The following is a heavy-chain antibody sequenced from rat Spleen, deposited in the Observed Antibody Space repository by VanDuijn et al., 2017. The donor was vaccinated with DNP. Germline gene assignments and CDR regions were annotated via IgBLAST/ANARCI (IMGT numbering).Heavy chain of an antibody. CDR3: ARHEDTYYGYNFFDY. CDR2: ISTSGANT. V-gene: IGHV5-25*01. Sequence: EVQLVESGGGFVQPGRSLRLSCAASGFTFSNYDMAWVRQAPTRGLEWVASISTSGANTFYRDSVKGRFTVSRDNAESTLYLQMDSLRSEDTATYYCARHEDTYYGYNFFDYWGQGVMVTVSS. D-gene: IGHD1-9*01. CDR1: GFTFSNYD. J-gene: IGHJ2*01.